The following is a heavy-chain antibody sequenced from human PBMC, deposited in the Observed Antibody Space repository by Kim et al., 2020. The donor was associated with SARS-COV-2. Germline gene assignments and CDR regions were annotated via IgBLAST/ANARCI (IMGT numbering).Heavy chain of an antibody. Sequence: GGSLRLSCQASGFTFSDYYMSWILQAPGKGLEWVSYISVSSQYTNYADSVKGRFTISRDNAKNSLYLQMSSLRAEDTAVYFCARGARNYGPEEYWGQGSLVTVSS. V-gene: IGHV3-11*03. CDR3: ARGARNYGPEEY. D-gene: IGHD3-16*01. CDR1: GFTFSDYY. J-gene: IGHJ4*02. CDR2: ISVSSQYT.